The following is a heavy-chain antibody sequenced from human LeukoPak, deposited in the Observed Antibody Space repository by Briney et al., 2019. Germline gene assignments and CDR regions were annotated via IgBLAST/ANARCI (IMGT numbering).Heavy chain of an antibody. V-gene: IGHV1-69*13. Sequence: SVKVSCEASGGTFSNYDFTFTSYAISWVRQAPGQGLEWMGGIIPICGRADYPQKFQGRVTITADESTRTVTMQLSSLRSEDTAVYYCAGFFYDNSNDAFDIWGQGTVVTVS. J-gene: IGHJ3*02. CDR1: GGTFSNYDFTFTSYA. CDR2: IIPICGRA. CDR3: AGFFYDNSNDAFDI. D-gene: IGHD3-22*01.